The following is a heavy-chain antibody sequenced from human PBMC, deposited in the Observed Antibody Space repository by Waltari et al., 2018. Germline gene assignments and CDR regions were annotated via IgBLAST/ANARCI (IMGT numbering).Heavy chain of an antibody. J-gene: IGHJ5*02. D-gene: IGHD3-10*01. CDR3: ARGVIYGSGSGWFDP. CDR2: NNAGNGNT. Sequence: QVQLVQSGAELKKPWAAVKVSCKASGYPFSNYAIYWGRQAPGKRLEWIGWNNAGNGNTKYSQKFQGRVTILRDTSASTAYMELSSLRSEDTAVYYCARGVIYGSGSGWFDPWGQGTLVTVSS. CDR1: GYPFSNYA. V-gene: IGHV1-3*01.